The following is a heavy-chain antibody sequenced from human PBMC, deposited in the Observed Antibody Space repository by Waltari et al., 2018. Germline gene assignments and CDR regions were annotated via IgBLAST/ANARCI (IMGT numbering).Heavy chain of an antibody. Sequence: QVQLQESGPGLVKPSQTLSLTCKVSGGSINSDTYYWSWIRQPAGKGLEWIGRVHPSGSTNYNPSLKSRVIISIDTSKNQFSLKLSSVTAADTAVYYCTRGDDSSGYSPPLEYWGQGSPVTVSS. D-gene: IGHD3-22*01. CDR3: TRGDDSSGYSPPLEY. J-gene: IGHJ4*02. CDR1: GGSINSDTYY. CDR2: VHPSGST. V-gene: IGHV4-61*02.